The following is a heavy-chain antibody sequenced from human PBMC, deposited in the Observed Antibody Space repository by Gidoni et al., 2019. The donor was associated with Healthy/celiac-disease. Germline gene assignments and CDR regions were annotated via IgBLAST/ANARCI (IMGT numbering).Heavy chain of an antibody. Sequence: QVQLQESGPGLVKPSQPLSLTCTVSGGPISSGDYYWSWIRPPPGKGLEWIGYIYYSGSTYYNPSLKSRVTISVDTSKNQFSLKLSSVTAADTAVYYCARIIQGGYSSSWYYFDYWGQGTLVTVSS. CDR2: IYYSGST. V-gene: IGHV4-30-4*01. CDR1: GGPISSGDYY. CDR3: ARIIQGGYSSSWYYFDY. J-gene: IGHJ4*02. D-gene: IGHD6-13*01.